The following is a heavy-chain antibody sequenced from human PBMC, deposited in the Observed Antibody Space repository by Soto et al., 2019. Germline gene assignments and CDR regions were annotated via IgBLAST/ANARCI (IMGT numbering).Heavy chain of an antibody. V-gene: IGHV5-51*01. D-gene: IGHD3-22*01. CDR2: IYPGDSDT. CDR1: GYSFTSYW. J-gene: IGHJ4*02. CDR3: ARPTGPPLDSSGYYLPYYFDY. Sequence: GESLKISCKGSGYSFTSYWIGWVRQMPGKGLEWMGIIYPGDSDTRYSPSFQGQVTISADKSISTAYLQWSSLKASDTAMYYCARPTGPPLDSSGYYLPYYFDYWGQGTLVTVSS.